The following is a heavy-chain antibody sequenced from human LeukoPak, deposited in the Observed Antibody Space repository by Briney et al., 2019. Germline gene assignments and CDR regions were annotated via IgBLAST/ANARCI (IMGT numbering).Heavy chain of an antibody. J-gene: IGHJ4*02. D-gene: IGHD5-18*01. V-gene: IGHV4-61*02. Sequence: TSQTLSLTCTVSGGSISSGSYYWSWIRQPAGKGLEWIGRIYTSGSTNYNPSLKSRVTISVDTSKNQFSLKLSSVTAADTAVYYCARTAPVDTPLWLDYWGQGTLVTVSS. CDR1: GGSISSGSYY. CDR3: ARTAPVDTPLWLDY. CDR2: IYTSGST.